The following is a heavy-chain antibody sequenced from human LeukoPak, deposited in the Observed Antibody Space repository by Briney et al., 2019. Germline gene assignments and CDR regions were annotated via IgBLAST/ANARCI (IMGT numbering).Heavy chain of an antibody. CDR2: INHSGST. D-gene: IGHD5-18*01. CDR3: AREAGYSYGEEDFDY. J-gene: IGHJ4*02. CDR1: GGSFSGYY. V-gene: IGHV4-34*01. Sequence: SETLSLTCAVYGGSFSGYYWSWIRQPPGKGLEWIGEINHSGSTNYNPSLKSRVTISVDTSKNQFSLKLSSVTAADTAVYYCAREAGYSYGEEDFDYWGQGTLVTVSS.